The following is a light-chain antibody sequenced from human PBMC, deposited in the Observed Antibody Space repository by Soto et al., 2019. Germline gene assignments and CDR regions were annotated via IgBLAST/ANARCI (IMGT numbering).Light chain of an antibody. CDR3: GSWDSSLFVGV. J-gene: IGLJ2*01. CDR1: HSDIGSNY. CDR2: ENN. Sequence: QSVLTQPPSVSAAPGQKVTISCSGRHSDIGSNYVSWYQRVPGTAPKLLIYENNRRPAGVPDRFSGSKSGTSATLGITGLQTGDEADYYCGSWDSSLFVGVFGGGTKLTVL. V-gene: IGLV1-51*01.